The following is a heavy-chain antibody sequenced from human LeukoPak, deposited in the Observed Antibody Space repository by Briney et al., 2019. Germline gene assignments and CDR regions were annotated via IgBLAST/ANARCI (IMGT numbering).Heavy chain of an antibody. CDR3: TRDPPSSGWSFDY. CDR1: GFTFSTHA. Sequence: GGSLRLSCAASGFTFSTHAMHWVRQAPAKGLEWVAMIWFDGKNTHYVDSVKGRFTISRDNSKNTVDLRMNSLRAEDTAVYYCTRDPPSSGWSFDYWGQGTLVTVSS. CDR2: IWFDGKNT. V-gene: IGHV3-33*01. J-gene: IGHJ4*02. D-gene: IGHD6-19*01.